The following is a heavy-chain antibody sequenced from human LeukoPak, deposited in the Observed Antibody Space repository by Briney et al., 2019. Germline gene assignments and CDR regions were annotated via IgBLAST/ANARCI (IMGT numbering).Heavy chain of an antibody. V-gene: IGHV3-23*01. CDR1: GFTFNSYA. CDR2: ISGSGGST. Sequence: TGGSLRLSCAASGFTFNSYAMSWVRQAPGKGLEWVSVISGSGGSTYYADSVKGRFTISRDNSKNTLYLQMNSLRAEDTAVYYCAKPKEGGYYSSFDYWGQGTLVSVSS. D-gene: IGHD3-22*01. J-gene: IGHJ4*02. CDR3: AKPKEGGYYSSFDY.